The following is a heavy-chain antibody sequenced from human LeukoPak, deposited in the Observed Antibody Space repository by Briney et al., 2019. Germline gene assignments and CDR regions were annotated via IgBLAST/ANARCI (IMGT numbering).Heavy chain of an antibody. J-gene: IGHJ4*02. CDR1: GFTVSSNY. Sequence: GGSLRLSCAASGFTVSSNYMSWVRQAPGKGLEWVSVIYSGGSTYYADSVKGRFTISRDNSKNTLYLQMNSLRAEDMAVYYCARVPYDYDSSGYSDYWGQGTLVTVSS. D-gene: IGHD3-22*01. CDR2: IYSGGST. CDR3: ARVPYDYDSSGYSDY. V-gene: IGHV3-66*01.